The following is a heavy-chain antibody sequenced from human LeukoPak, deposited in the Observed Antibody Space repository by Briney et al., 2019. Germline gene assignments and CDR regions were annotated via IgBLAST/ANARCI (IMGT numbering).Heavy chain of an antibody. J-gene: IGHJ4*02. Sequence: GGSLRLSCAASGFTFSNYAMAWVPQAPGKGLEWVSAISGNGGRTYSADSVQGRFTISRDNSKNTVYLQMDNLRAEDSAMYYCAKAHSISWPYAFDSWGQGTLVTVSS. CDR2: ISGNGGRT. D-gene: IGHD6-13*01. V-gene: IGHV3-23*01. CDR1: GFTFSNYA. CDR3: AKAHSISWPYAFDS.